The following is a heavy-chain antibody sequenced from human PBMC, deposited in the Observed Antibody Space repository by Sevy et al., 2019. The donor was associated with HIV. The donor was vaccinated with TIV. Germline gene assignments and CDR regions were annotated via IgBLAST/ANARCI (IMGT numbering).Heavy chain of an antibody. J-gene: IGHJ5*02. Sequence: GGSLRLSCAASGFTLSSYAMSWVRQAPGKGLEWVSAISGSGGSTYYADSVKGRFTISRDNSKNTLYLQMNSLRAEDTAVYYCAKDRREAAGNNWFDPWGQGTLVTVSS. D-gene: IGHD6-13*01. CDR3: AKDRREAAGNNWFDP. CDR1: GFTLSSYA. V-gene: IGHV3-23*01. CDR2: ISGSGGST.